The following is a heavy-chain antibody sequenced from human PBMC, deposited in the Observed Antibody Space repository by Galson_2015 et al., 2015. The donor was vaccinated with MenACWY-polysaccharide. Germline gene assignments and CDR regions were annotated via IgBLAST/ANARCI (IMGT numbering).Heavy chain of an antibody. J-gene: IGHJ3*01. CDR3: ARARSWSGYFAFDF. CDR2: IKQSGTEI. CDR1: GFPFSGSW. D-gene: IGHD3-3*01. Sequence: SLRLSCAASGFPFSGSWMTWIRQAPGKGLEWVATIKQSGTEIYYVDSLEGRFTVSRDNAKNSLHLQMNSLRDEDTAVYYCARARSWSGYFAFDFWGQGTMVTVSS. V-gene: IGHV3-7*01.